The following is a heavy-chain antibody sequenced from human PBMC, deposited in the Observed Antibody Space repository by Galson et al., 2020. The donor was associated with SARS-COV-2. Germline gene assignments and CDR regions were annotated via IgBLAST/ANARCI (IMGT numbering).Heavy chain of an antibody. Sequence: SQASETLSLTCAVYGGSLRGYYWSRIRQPPGKGLEWIGEISHTRSTNYNPSLKSRVTISIDTSNNQLSLKLSSMTAADTAVYYCAREITVVSSPFDSWGQGTLVTVSS. CDR2: ISHTRST. CDR1: GGSLRGYY. V-gene: IGHV4-34*01. D-gene: IGHD2-15*01. CDR3: AREITVVSSPFDS. J-gene: IGHJ5*01.